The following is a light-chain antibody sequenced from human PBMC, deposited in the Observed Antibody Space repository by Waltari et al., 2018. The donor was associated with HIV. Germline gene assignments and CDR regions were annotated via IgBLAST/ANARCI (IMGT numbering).Light chain of an antibody. J-gene: IGKJ2*03. CDR3: QQNAGSPPYS. CDR2: GAS. Sequence: EIVLTQSPGTLSLSPGERATLSCRASQSVSSSYLAWYQQKPGQAPRLLMNGASSRATGIPDRFSGSGSGTDFTLTINRLEPEDFAVYYCQQNAGSPPYSFGQGTKLESK. V-gene: IGKV3-20*01. CDR1: QSVSSSY.